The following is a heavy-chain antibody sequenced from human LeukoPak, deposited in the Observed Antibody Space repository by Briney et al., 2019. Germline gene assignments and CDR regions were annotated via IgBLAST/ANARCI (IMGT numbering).Heavy chain of an antibody. V-gene: IGHV3-23*01. CDR1: GFTFSTFD. Sequence: GGSLRLSCAASGFTFSTFDMLWVRQPRGKGLEWVSSIFPSGGEIHYADSVRGRFTISRDNSKSTLSLQMNSLRAEDTAIYYCVTYRQVMLPFEAWGQGTLVTVSS. CDR2: IFPSGGEI. CDR3: VTYRQVMLPFEA. D-gene: IGHD5-18*01. J-gene: IGHJ5*02.